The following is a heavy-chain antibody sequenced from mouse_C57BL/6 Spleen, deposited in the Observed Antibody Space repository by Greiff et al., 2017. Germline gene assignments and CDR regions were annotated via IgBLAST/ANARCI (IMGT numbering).Heavy chain of an antibody. CDR3: ARRGKDAMDY. Sequence: QVQLKQPGAELVMPGASVKLSCKASGYTFTSYWMHWVKQRPGQGLEWIGEIDPSDSYTNYYQKFKGKSTLTVDKSSSTAYMQLSSLTSEDSAVYYCARRGKDAMDYWGQGTSVTVSS. V-gene: IGHV1-69*01. J-gene: IGHJ4*01. CDR2: IDPSDSYT. D-gene: IGHD2-1*01. CDR1: GYTFTSYW.